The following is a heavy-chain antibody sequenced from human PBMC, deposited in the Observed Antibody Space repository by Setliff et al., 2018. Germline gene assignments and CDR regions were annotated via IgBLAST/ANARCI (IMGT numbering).Heavy chain of an antibody. J-gene: IGHJ6*03. Sequence: GGSLRLSCSASGFIFNNFWMSWVRQAPGKGLEWVANINQRESAKLYVDSVKGRFTISRDNAENSLYLQMTSLRAEDTAVYYCARTDGTNLGYFYMDVWGKGTTVTVSS. D-gene: IGHD2-8*01. CDR2: INQRESAK. V-gene: IGHV3-7*03. CDR1: GFIFNNFW. CDR3: ARTDGTNLGYFYMDV.